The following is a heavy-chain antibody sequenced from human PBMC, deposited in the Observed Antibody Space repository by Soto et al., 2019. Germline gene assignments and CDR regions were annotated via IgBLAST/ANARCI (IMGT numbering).Heavy chain of an antibody. Sequence: SQTLSLTCAISGDSVSSNSAAWNWIRQSPSRGLEWLGRTHYRSKWYNDYAVSVKSRITINPDTSKNQFSLQLNSVTPEDTAVDYCAREGFVVVVAATFYYMDVWGKGTTVTVSS. CDR1: GDSVSSNSAA. J-gene: IGHJ6*03. D-gene: IGHD2-15*01. V-gene: IGHV6-1*01. CDR3: AREGFVVVVAATFYYMDV. CDR2: THYRSKWYN.